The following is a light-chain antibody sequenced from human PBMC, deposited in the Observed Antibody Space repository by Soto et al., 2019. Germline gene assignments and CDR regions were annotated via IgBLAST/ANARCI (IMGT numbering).Light chain of an antibody. J-gene: IGLJ2*01. CDR2: EVT. CDR3: SSYAGSNNFVV. Sequence: QSALTQPPSATGSPGQSVTISCTGTSSDVGGYNYVSWYQQHPSKAPKLMIYEVTKRPSGVPDRFSGSKSGNTASLTVSGLQAEDESDFYCSSYAGSNNFVVFDVATKRTVL. CDR1: SSDVGGYNY. V-gene: IGLV2-8*01.